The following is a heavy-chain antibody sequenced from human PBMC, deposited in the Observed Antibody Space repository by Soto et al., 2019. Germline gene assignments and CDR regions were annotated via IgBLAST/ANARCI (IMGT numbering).Heavy chain of an antibody. CDR2: ILPMFDKP. CDR1: GGIFVNYG. Sequence: QMQLVQSGAEVTKPGSSVKVSCEAFGGIFVNYGFSWIRQAPGQGLEWMGGILPMFDKPNYAEKFRGRVTINADKSPPTVYMEVTTARSDDTAVYYWARDNEVSTNLYGMDVWGQGTTVIVSS. CDR3: ARDNEVSTNLYGMDV. J-gene: IGHJ6*02. V-gene: IGHV1-69*06.